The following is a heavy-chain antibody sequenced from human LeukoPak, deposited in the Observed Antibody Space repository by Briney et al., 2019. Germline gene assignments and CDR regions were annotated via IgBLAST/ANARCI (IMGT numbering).Heavy chain of an antibody. D-gene: IGHD6-6*01. Sequence: ASVQVSCKASVGTFSTYAISWVRQAPGQGLEWMGGIIPIFGTANYAQKFQGRVTITADESTSTAYMELSSLRSEDTAVYYCAREGWYSSSSFDYWGQGIVVAVSS. J-gene: IGHJ4*02. CDR3: AREGWYSSSSFDY. V-gene: IGHV1-69*13. CDR1: VGTFSTYA. CDR2: IIPIFGTA.